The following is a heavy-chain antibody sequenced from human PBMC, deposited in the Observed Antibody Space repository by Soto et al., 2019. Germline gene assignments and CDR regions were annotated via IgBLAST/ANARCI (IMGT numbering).Heavy chain of an antibody. CDR2: ISGSGGST. CDR3: AKEVSLGSTVELGY. CDR1: GFTFSIFA. J-gene: IGHJ4*02. D-gene: IGHD1-26*01. V-gene: IGHV3-23*01. Sequence: GGSLRLSCAASGFTFSIFAMSWVRQSPGKGLEWVSTISGSGGSTYYADAVKGRFTISRDNSMGTLYLQMKSLRVEDTAIYYCAKEVSLGSTVELGYSGQGALVTVSS.